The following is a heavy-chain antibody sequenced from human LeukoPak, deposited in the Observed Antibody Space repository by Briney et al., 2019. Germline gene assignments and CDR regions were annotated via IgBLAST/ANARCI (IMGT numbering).Heavy chain of an antibody. D-gene: IGHD3-3*02. CDR3: ARDPTPGITFLPYPGRW. Sequence: GASVKVSCKASGYMFNIYGISWVRQAPGQGLEWVGWISGYSGNTKYAEKFQDRVALIRDTSTNTMYMELKSLTSDDTAMYYCARDPTPGITFLPYPGRWWGQGTLVTVSS. CDR2: ISGYSGNT. V-gene: IGHV1-18*01. CDR1: GYMFNIYG. J-gene: IGHJ4*02.